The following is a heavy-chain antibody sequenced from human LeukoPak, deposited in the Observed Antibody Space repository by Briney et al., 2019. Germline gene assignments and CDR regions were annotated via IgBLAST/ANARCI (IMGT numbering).Heavy chain of an antibody. J-gene: IGHJ3*01. D-gene: IGHD2/OR15-2a*01. CDR2: ISYDGSKR. CDR1: GFTFNSFA. Sequence: GGSLRLSCVASGFTFNSFAMHWVRQAPGKGLEWVAVISYDGSKRYYADSGKGRFTISRDNSKNATYLEMNSMRVEDTAIYYCTRDHYPEIARGGACNFWGQGTMVTVSS. V-gene: IGHV3-30-3*01. CDR3: TRDHYPEIARGGACNF.